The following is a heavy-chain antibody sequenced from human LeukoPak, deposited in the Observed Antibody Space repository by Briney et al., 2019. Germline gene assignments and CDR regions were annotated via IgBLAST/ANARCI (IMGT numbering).Heavy chain of an antibody. Sequence: ASVKVSCKASGGTFSSYAISWVRQAPGQGLEWMGRIIPILGIANYAQKFQGRVTITADKSTSTAYMELSSLRSEDTAVYYCARGWSYCGGDCYDYWGQGTLVTVSS. CDR3: ARGWSYCGGDCYDY. V-gene: IGHV1-69*04. CDR2: IIPILGIA. J-gene: IGHJ4*02. CDR1: GGTFSSYA. D-gene: IGHD2-21*01.